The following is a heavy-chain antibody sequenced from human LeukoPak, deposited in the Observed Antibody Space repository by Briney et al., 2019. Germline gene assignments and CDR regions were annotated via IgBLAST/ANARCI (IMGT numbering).Heavy chain of an antibody. Sequence: ASVKVSCKASGYTFTSYYMHWVRQAPGQGLEWMGIINPSGGSTSYAQKFQGRVTMTRDTSTSTVYMELSGLRSEDTAVYYCARGYSSGWVPRSYYFDYWGQGTLVTVSS. CDR1: GYTFTSYY. D-gene: IGHD6-19*01. CDR2: INPSGGST. J-gene: IGHJ4*02. V-gene: IGHV1-46*01. CDR3: ARGYSSGWVPRSYYFDY.